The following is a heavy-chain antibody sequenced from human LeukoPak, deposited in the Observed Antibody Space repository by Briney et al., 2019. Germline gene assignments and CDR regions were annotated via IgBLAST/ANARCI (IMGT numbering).Heavy chain of an antibody. CDR2: ISGSGSST. V-gene: IGHV3-23*01. Sequence: GGSLRLSCAASGFTFSSYEMNWVRQAPGKGPEWVSAISGSGSSTFYADSVKGRFTVFRDNSKNRLFLEMNSLRVEDTAVYYCVQGAYRSVYWGKGTLVTVAS. CDR3: VQGAYRSVY. J-gene: IGHJ4*02. D-gene: IGHD3-3*01. CDR1: GFTFSSYE.